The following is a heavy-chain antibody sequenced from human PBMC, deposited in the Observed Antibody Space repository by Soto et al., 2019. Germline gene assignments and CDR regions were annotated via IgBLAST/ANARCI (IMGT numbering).Heavy chain of an antibody. CDR2: ISAYNGNT. J-gene: IGHJ5*02. CDR3: ARLWSGYSWFDP. V-gene: IGHV1-18*01. D-gene: IGHD3-3*01. CDR1: CYTFTSYG. Sequence: SVKVSCKASCYTFTSYGISWVRQAPGQGLEWMGWISAYNGNTNYAQKLQGRVTMTTDTSTSTAYMELRSLRSDDTAVYYCARLWSGYSWFDPWGQGTLVTVSS.